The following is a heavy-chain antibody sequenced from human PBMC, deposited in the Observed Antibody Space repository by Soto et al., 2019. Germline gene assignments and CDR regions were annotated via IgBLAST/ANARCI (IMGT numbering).Heavy chain of an antibody. J-gene: IGHJ4*02. CDR3: ARGYGDSSGYYYNYFDY. D-gene: IGHD3-22*01. V-gene: IGHV1-69*13. Sequence: SVKVSCKASGGTFSSYAISWVRQAPGQGLEWMGGIIPIFGTANYAQKFQGRVTITADESTSTAYMELSSMRSEDTAVYYCARGYGDSSGYYYNYFDYWGQGTLVTVSS. CDR1: GGTFSSYA. CDR2: IIPIFGTA.